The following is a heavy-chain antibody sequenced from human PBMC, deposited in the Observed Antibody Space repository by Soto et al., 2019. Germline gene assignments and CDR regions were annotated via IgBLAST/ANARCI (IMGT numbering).Heavy chain of an antibody. J-gene: IGHJ3*02. CDR1: GFTFSSYE. CDR3: ARDNRDGYNFFDLDSVNAFDI. Sequence: PGGSLRLSCAASGFTFSSYEMNWVRQAPGKGLEWVSYISSSGSTIYYADSVKGRFTISRDNAKNSLYLQMNSLRAEDTAVYYCARDNRDGYNFFDLDSVNAFDIWGQGTMVTVSS. D-gene: IGHD5-12*01. V-gene: IGHV3-48*03. CDR2: ISSSGSTI.